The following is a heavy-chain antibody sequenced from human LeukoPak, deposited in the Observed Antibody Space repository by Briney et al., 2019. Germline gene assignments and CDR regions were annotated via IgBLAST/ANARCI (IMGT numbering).Heavy chain of an antibody. CDR2: IYYSGST. D-gene: IGHD7-27*01. V-gene: IGHV4-39*07. CDR3: ARGSNWGDY. J-gene: IGHJ4*02. Sequence: PSETLSLTCTVSGGSISSSTYYWGWIRRPPGKGLEWIGSIYYSGSTYYNPSLKGRVTMSVDTSKNQFSLKLSSVTAADTAVYYCARGSNWGDYWGQGTLVTVSS. CDR1: GGSISSSTYY.